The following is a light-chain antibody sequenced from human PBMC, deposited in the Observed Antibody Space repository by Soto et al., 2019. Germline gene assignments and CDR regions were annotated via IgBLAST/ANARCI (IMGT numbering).Light chain of an antibody. CDR3: QQYGSSPLT. J-gene: IGKJ4*01. CDR1: QSISSY. CDR2: AAS. V-gene: IGKV1-39*01. Sequence: DIQMTQSPSPLSASVGDRVTITCRSSQSISSYVNWYQQKPGIAPRLLIFAASNLQTGVPSRFSGSGSGADFTLTISRLEPEDFAVYYCQQYGSSPLTFGGGTKVEIK.